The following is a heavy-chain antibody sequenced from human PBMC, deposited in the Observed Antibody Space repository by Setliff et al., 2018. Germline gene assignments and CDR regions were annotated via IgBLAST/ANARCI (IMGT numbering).Heavy chain of an antibody. CDR3: ATLAFTYYYDSSGYYPHDC. CDR1: GYTLTELS. J-gene: IGHJ4*02. V-gene: IGHV1-24*01. D-gene: IGHD3-22*01. Sequence: GASVKVSCKVSGYTLTELSMHWVRQAPGKGLEWMGGFDPEDGETIYAQKFQGRVTMTEDTSTDTAYMELSSLRSEDTAVYYCATLAFTYYYDSSGYYPHDCWGREPWSPSPQ. CDR2: FDPEDGET.